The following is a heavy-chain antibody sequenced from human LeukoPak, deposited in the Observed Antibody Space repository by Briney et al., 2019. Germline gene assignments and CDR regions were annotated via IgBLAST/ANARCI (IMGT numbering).Heavy chain of an antibody. J-gene: IGHJ5*02. CDR2: ISDRGST. V-gene: IGHV4-59*01. D-gene: IGHD3-9*01. CDR1: GGSISGYY. CDR3: ARGFDGVAGWFDP. Sequence: SETLSLTCTVSGGSISGYYWSWIRQPPGKGLEWIAYISDRGSTKYNLSLKSRVTISVDTSKNQFSLKLSDVIAADTAVFYCARGFDGVAGWFDPWGQGTLVTVSS.